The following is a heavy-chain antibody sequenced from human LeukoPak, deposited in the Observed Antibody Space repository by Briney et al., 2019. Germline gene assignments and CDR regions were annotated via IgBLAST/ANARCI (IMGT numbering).Heavy chain of an antibody. CDR3: ARVQGLDFRWYFDL. V-gene: IGHV3-13*01. CDR1: GFTFSSYD. Sequence: PGGSLRLSCAASGFTFSSYDMHWVRHATGKGLEWVSAIGTAGDTYYPGSVKGRFTISRENAKNSLCLQMNSLRAGDTAVYYCARVQGLDFRWYFDLWGRGTLVTVSS. J-gene: IGHJ2*01. CDR2: IGTAGDT.